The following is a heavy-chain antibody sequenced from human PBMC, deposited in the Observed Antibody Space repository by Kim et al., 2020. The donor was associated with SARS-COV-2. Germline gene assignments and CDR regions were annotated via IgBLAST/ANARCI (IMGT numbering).Heavy chain of an antibody. Sequence: SETLSLTCTVSGGSISSSSYYWGWIRQPPGKGLEWIGSIYYSGSTYYNPSLKSRVTISVDTSKNQFSLKLSSVTAADTAVYYCARGRTIAVAGYGMDVWG. V-gene: IGHV4-39*07. CDR2: IYYSGST. J-gene: IGHJ6*01. CDR3: ARGRTIAVAGYGMDV. D-gene: IGHD6-19*01. CDR1: GGSISSSSYY.